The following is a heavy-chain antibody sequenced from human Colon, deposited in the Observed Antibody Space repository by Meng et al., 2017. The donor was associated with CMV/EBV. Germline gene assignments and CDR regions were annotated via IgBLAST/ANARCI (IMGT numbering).Heavy chain of an antibody. CDR3: ARVRILGAAYLVFDL. CDR2: IITKYKTS. D-gene: IGHD1-26*01. Sequence: SVNVSCTTSAGTFSNSGFSWVRQAPGQGLEWLGGIITKYKTSNYVQKFQGRLTIATDESSSTAFMELSSLKFEDTAIYYCARVRILGAAYLVFDLWGRGTLVTVSS. V-gene: IGHV1-69*05. CDR1: AGTFSNSG. J-gene: IGHJ2*01.